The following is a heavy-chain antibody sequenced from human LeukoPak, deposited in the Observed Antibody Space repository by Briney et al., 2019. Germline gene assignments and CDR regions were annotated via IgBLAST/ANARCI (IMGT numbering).Heavy chain of an antibody. Sequence: GGSLRLSCAASGFTFSSYGMHWVRQAPGKGLEWVAVIWYDGSNKYYADCVKGPFTISRDKSKNTLYLQMNSLRAEDTAVYYCARGLQVRYYYNYMDVWGKGTTVTVSS. CDR3: ARGLQVRYYYNYMDV. V-gene: IGHV3-33*01. CDR1: GFTFSSYG. D-gene: IGHD5-24*01. J-gene: IGHJ6*03. CDR2: IWYDGSNK.